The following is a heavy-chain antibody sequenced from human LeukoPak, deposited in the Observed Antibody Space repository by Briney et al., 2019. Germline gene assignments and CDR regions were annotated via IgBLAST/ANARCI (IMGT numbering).Heavy chain of an antibody. V-gene: IGHV1-2*02. CDR3: ARGYTPTGVAADGGYYYYYYMDV. CDR1: GYTFTGYY. J-gene: IGHJ6*03. Sequence: GASVKVSCKASGYTFTGYYMHWVRQAPGQGLEWMGWINPNSGGTNYAQKFQGRVTMTRDTSISTAYMELSRLRSDDTAVYYCARGYTPTGVAADGGYYYYYYMDVWGKGTTVTVSS. D-gene: IGHD6-19*01. CDR2: INPNSGGT.